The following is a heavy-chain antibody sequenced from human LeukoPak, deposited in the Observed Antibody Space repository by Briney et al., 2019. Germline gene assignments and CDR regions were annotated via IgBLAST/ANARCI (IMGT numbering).Heavy chain of an antibody. D-gene: IGHD6-13*01. CDR1: GGSFSGYY. CDR3: ARRRIAAAASRCYFDY. J-gene: IGHJ4*02. Sequence: PSKTLSLTCAVYGGSFSGYYWSWIRQPPGKGLEWIGEINHSGSTNYNPPLKSRVTISVDTSKNQFSLKLSSVTAADTAVYYCARRRIAAAASRCYFDYWGQGTLVTVSS. V-gene: IGHV4-34*01. CDR2: INHSGST.